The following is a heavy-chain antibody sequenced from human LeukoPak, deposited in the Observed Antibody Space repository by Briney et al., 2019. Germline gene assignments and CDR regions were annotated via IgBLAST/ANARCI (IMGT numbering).Heavy chain of an antibody. CDR2: IISSSNYI. J-gene: IGHJ4*02. V-gene: IGHV3-21*01. CDR3: ARGFYGSGSYYAFDY. D-gene: IGHD3-10*01. CDR1: GFTFSSYC. Sequence: GGSLRLSCAASGFTFSSYCMNWVRQAPGKGLEWVSSIISSSNYIYYADSVKGRFTISRDNAKNTLYLQMNRLRAEDTAVYYCARGFYGSGSYYAFDYWGQGTLVTASS.